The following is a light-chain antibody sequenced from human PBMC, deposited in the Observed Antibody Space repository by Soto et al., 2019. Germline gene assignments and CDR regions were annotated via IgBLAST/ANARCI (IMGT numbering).Light chain of an antibody. Sequence: DIQMTQSPSSLSASVGDRVTITCRASQSISSYLNWYQQKPGKAPKLLVYAASSLQSGVPSRFSGSGSGTDFTLTISSLQPKDFATYYCQQSYITWTFGQGTKVDIK. V-gene: IGKV1-39*01. J-gene: IGKJ1*01. CDR3: QQSYITWT. CDR1: QSISSY. CDR2: AAS.